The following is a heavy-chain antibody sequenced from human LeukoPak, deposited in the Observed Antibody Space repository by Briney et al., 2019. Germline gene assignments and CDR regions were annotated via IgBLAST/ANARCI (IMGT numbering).Heavy chain of an antibody. J-gene: IGHJ4*02. CDR1: GFTFSSHG. V-gene: IGHV3-23*01. CDR3: AKRGVYCSGGTCYSYYFDY. D-gene: IGHD2-15*01. Sequence: GGTLRLSCAASGFTFSSHGMNWVRQAPGKGLEWVSAISGSGGSTYYADSVKGRFTISRDNSKNTLYLQMNSLRAEDTAVYYCAKRGVYCSGGTCYSYYFDYWGRGILVTVSS. CDR2: ISGSGGST.